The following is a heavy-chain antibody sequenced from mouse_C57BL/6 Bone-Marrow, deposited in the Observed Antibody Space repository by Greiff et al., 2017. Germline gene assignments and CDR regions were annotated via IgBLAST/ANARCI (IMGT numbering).Heavy chain of an antibody. J-gene: IGHJ2*01. CDR2: IDPSDSYT. D-gene: IGHD1-1*01. Sequence: QVQLQQPGAELVRPGTSVKLSCKASGYTFTSYWMHWVKQRPGQGLEWIGVIDPSDSYTNYNQKFKGKATLTVDTSSSTAYMQLSSLTSEDSAVYYCAREGTVVAPEDYWGQGTTLTVSS. CDR1: GYTFTSYW. V-gene: IGHV1-59*01. CDR3: AREGTVVAPEDY.